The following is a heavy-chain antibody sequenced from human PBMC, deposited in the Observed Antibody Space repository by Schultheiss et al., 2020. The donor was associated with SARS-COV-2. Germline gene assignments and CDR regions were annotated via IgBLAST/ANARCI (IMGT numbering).Heavy chain of an antibody. V-gene: IGHV4-39*07. D-gene: IGHD2-15*01. Sequence: SETLSLTCTVSGGSISSSSYYWGWIRQPPGKGLEWIGSIYYSGSTNYNPSLKSRVTISVDTSKNQFSLKLSSVTAADTAVYYCARGRGGRYCSGGSCYGLQRRENYYGMDVWGQGTTVTVSS. J-gene: IGHJ6*02. CDR2: IYYSGST. CDR3: ARGRGGRYCSGGSCYGLQRRENYYGMDV. CDR1: GGSISSSSYY.